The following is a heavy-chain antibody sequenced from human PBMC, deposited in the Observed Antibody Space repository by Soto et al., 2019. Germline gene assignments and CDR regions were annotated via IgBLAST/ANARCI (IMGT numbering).Heavy chain of an antibody. J-gene: IGHJ6*02. D-gene: IGHD3-3*01. Sequence: SETLSLTCTVSGGSISSGGYYWSWIRQHPGKGLEWIGYIYYSGSTYYNPSLKSRVTISVDTSKNQFSLKLSSVTAAGTAVYYCARDRTIFGGLPYYYYYGMDVWGQGTTVTVSS. V-gene: IGHV4-31*03. CDR3: ARDRTIFGGLPYYYYYGMDV. CDR2: IYYSGST. CDR1: GGSISSGGYY.